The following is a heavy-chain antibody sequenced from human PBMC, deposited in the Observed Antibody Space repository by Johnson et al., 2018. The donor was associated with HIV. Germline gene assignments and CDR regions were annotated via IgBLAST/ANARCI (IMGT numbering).Heavy chain of an antibody. V-gene: IGHV3-23*04. Sequence: VQLVESGGGLVQPGGSLRLSCAASGFTFTSYTVSWVRQAPGKGLEWVSAISGSGASRYFADSVKGRFTISRDNSKNSLYLQMNSLRAEDTAVYYCARDYDLAARPVAFDIWGQGTMVTVSS. D-gene: IGHD6-6*01. CDR3: ARDYDLAARPVAFDI. CDR1: GFTFTSYT. J-gene: IGHJ3*02. CDR2: ISGSGASR.